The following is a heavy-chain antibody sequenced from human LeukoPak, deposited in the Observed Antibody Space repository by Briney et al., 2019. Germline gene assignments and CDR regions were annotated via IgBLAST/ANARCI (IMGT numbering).Heavy chain of an antibody. Sequence: GESLKISCKGSGYSFTSYWIGWVRQMPGKGLEWMGIIYPGDSDTRYSPSFQGQVTISADKSISTAYLQWSSLKASDTAMYYCATHYYDSSGYYLDAFDIWGQGTMVTVSS. CDR2: IYPGDSDT. V-gene: IGHV5-51*01. D-gene: IGHD3-22*01. CDR3: ATHYYDSSGYYLDAFDI. J-gene: IGHJ3*02. CDR1: GYSFTSYW.